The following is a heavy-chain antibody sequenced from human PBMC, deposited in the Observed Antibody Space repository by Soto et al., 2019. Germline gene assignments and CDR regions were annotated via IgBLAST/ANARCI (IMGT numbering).Heavy chain of an antibody. Sequence: LRLSCAASGFTFSSYAMHWVRQAPGKGLEWVAVISYDGSNKYYADSVKGRFTISRDNSKNTLYLQMNSLRAEDTAVYYCARGSPYYYDSSGFFDYWGQGTLVTVSS. D-gene: IGHD3-22*01. J-gene: IGHJ4*02. V-gene: IGHV3-30-3*01. CDR1: GFTFSSYA. CDR2: ISYDGSNK. CDR3: ARGSPYYYDSSGFFDY.